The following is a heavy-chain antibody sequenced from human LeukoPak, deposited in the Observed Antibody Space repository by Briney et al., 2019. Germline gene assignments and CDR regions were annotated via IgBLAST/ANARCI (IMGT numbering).Heavy chain of an antibody. CDR3: ARHAAVEGSSGWSPLWWFDP. V-gene: IGHV4-59*08. Sequence: SETLSLTCTVPGGSIRSYYWSWIRQPPGKGLEWIGYMHHSGSTKHNPYLKSRVTISVDTSKSQFSLKLSSVTAADTAVYYCARHAAVEGSSGWSPLWWFDPWGQGTLVTVSS. CDR2: MHHSGST. CDR1: GGSIRSYY. J-gene: IGHJ5*02. D-gene: IGHD6-19*01.